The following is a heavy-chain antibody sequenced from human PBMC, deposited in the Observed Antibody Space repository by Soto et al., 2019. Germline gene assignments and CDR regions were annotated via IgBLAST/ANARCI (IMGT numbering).Heavy chain of an antibody. V-gene: IGHV1-46*01. CDR3: ARDLGGGDYGMDV. D-gene: IGHD3-16*01. Sequence: ASVKVSCKASGYTFTSYYMHWVRQAPGQGLEWMGVINPSGGSTSYAQNFRGRVTMTRDTSTSTVYMELSSLRSEDAAVYYCARDLGGGDYGMDVWGQGTTVTVSS. J-gene: IGHJ6*02. CDR2: INPSGGST. CDR1: GYTFTSYY.